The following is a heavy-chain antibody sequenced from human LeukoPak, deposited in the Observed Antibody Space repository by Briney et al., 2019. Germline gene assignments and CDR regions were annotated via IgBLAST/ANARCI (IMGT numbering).Heavy chain of an antibody. D-gene: IGHD6-19*01. CDR2: INHSGST. CDR3: AREWLGI. V-gene: IGHV4-34*01. J-gene: IGHJ3*02. CDR1: GGSFSGYY. Sequence: SETLSLTCAVYGGSFSGYYWSWIRPPPGKGLEWIGEINHSGSTNYIPSLKSRVTISVDTSKNQFSLKLSSVTAADTAVYYCAREWLGIWGQGTMVTVSS.